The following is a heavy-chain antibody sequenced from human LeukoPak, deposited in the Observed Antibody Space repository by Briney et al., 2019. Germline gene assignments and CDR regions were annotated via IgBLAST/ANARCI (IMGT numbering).Heavy chain of an antibody. Sequence: GGSLRLSCAASGFTFSSYSMNWVRQAPGKGLVWVSSISSSSSYIYYADSVKGRFTISRDNAKNSLYLQMNSLRAEDTAVYYCARDLYCGGDCYAYYFDYWGQGTLVTVSS. CDR3: ARDLYCGGDCYAYYFDY. CDR2: ISSSSSYI. D-gene: IGHD2-21*02. V-gene: IGHV3-21*01. J-gene: IGHJ4*02. CDR1: GFTFSSYS.